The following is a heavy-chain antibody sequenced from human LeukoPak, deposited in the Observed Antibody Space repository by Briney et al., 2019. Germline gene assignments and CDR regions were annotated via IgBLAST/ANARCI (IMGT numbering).Heavy chain of an antibody. D-gene: IGHD3-22*01. CDR1: GGTFSSYA. CDR3: ARSYTYYYDSSGPFDY. V-gene: IGHV1-69*06. CDR2: IIPIFGTA. Sequence: ASVKVSCKASGGTFSSYAISWVRQAPGQGLEWMGGIIPIFGTANYAQKFQGRVTITADKSTSTAYMELSSLRSEDTAVYYCARSYTYYYDSSGPFDYWGQGTLVTVSS. J-gene: IGHJ4*02.